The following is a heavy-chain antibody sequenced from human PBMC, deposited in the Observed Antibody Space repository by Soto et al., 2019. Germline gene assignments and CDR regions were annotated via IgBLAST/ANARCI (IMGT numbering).Heavy chain of an antibody. D-gene: IGHD3-16*01. CDR1: GGSISRYF. Sequence: SETLSLTCTVSGGSISRYFWSWIRQSPGKGLEWIGYIFYTGSTTYNPSLKSRVTISIDTSKNQFSLRLSSVTAADTAFYYCARVMGEFSLPVALDFDFWGPGTLVTVSS. J-gene: IGHJ4*02. V-gene: IGHV4-59*08. CDR2: IFYTGST. CDR3: ARVMGEFSLPVALDFDF.